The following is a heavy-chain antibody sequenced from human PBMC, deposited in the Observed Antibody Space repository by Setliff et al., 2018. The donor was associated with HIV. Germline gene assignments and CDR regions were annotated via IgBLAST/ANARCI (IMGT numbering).Heavy chain of an antibody. CDR2: ISAYNGKT. V-gene: IGHV1-18*01. CDR1: GYTFSDYG. CDR3: ARTRKSYPPAYGLDV. Sequence: ASVKVSCKASGYTFSDYGISWVRQAPGQGLEWMGWISAYNGKTNSAQKVQGRVTMTTDTSTSAAYMELGSLISDDTAVYYCARTRKSYPPAYGLDVWGQGTTVTVSS. J-gene: IGHJ6*02. D-gene: IGHD6-6*01.